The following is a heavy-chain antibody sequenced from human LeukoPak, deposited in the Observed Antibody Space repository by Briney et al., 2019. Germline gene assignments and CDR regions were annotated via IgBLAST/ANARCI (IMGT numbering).Heavy chain of an antibody. J-gene: IGHJ4*02. V-gene: IGHV3-9*01. D-gene: IGHD6-13*01. CDR2: ISWNSGSI. Sequence: GGSLRLSCAASGFTFDDYAMHWVRQAPGKGLEWVSGISWNSGSIGYADSVKGRFTISRDNAKNSLYLQMNSLRAEDTALYYCAKVISAAAGPYFDYWGQGTLVTVSS. CDR1: GFTFDDYA. CDR3: AKVISAAAGPYFDY.